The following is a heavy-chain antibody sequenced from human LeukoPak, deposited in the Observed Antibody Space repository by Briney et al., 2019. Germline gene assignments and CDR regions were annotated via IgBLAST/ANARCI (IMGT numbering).Heavy chain of an antibody. J-gene: IGHJ3*02. CDR3: VRVRDGYNDAYDI. V-gene: IGHV1-69*06. CDR1: GGTFSSYA. D-gene: IGHD5-24*01. CDR2: IIPIFGTA. Sequence: GASVKVSYKASGGTFSSYAISWARQAPGQGLEWMGGIIPIFGTANYAQNFQGRVTMTGDTSTSTVYMELSSLRSEDTAVYYCVRVRDGYNDAYDIWGQGTMVTVTS.